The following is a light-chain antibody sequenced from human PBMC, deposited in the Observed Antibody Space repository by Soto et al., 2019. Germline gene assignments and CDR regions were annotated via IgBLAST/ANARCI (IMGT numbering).Light chain of an antibody. J-gene: IGKJ1*01. CDR1: QSISSW. V-gene: IGKV1-5*01. Sequence: DIQKTQSPSTLSASVGDRVTITCRASQSISSWLAWYQQKPGKAPNLLIYDASSLESGVPSRFSGSGSGTEFTLTISSLQPDDFATYYCQQYNSYWTFGQGTKVGI. CDR2: DAS. CDR3: QQYNSYWT.